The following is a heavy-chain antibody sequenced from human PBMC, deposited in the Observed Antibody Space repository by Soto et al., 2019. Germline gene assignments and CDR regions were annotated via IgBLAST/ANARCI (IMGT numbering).Heavy chain of an antibody. Sequence: GGSLRLSCAASGFTFSSYAMHWVRQAPGKGLEWVAVISYDGSNKYYADSVKGRFTISRDNSKNTLYLQMNSLRAEDTAVYYCARDYSSSHFDYWGQGTLVTVSS. CDR3: ARDYSSSHFDY. CDR1: GFTFSSYA. D-gene: IGHD6-6*01. J-gene: IGHJ4*02. V-gene: IGHV3-30-3*01. CDR2: ISYDGSNK.